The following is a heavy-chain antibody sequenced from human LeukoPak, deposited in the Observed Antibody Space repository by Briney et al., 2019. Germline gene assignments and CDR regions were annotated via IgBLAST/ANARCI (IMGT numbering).Heavy chain of an antibody. V-gene: IGHV1-69*13. Sequence: SVKVSCKASGGTFSSYAISWVRQAPGQGLEWMGGIIPIFGTANYAQKFQGRVTITADESTSTAYMELSSLRSEDTAVYYCARFGPKENWFDPWGQGTLVTVSS. D-gene: IGHD3-16*01. CDR3: ARFGPKENWFDP. CDR1: GGTFSSYA. CDR2: IIPIFGTA. J-gene: IGHJ5*02.